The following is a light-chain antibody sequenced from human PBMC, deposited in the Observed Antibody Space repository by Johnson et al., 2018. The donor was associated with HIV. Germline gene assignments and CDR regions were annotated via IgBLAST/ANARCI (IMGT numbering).Light chain of an antibody. CDR1: SSNIGNNY. Sequence: QSVLTQPPSVSAAPGQKVTISCSGSSSNIGNNYVSWYQQLPGTAPKLLIYKNDKRPSGIPDRFSGSKSGTSATLGITGLQTGDEADYYCGTWDSGLGAHYVFGTGTKVTVL. J-gene: IGLJ1*01. V-gene: IGLV1-51*02. CDR2: KND. CDR3: GTWDSGLGAHYV.